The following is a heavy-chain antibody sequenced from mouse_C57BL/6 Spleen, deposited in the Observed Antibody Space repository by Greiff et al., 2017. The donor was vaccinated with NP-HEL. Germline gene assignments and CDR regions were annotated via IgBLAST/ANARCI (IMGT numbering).Heavy chain of an antibody. D-gene: IGHD2-4*01. V-gene: IGHV1-55*01. Sequence: QVQLQQPGAELVKPGASVKMSCKASGYTFTSYWITWVKQRPGQGLEWIGDIYPGSGSTNYNEKFKSKATLTVDTSSSTAYMQLSSLTSEDSAVYYCAIYYDYDLYFDYWGQGTTLTVSS. CDR3: AIYYDYDLYFDY. CDR1: GYTFTSYW. CDR2: IYPGSGST. J-gene: IGHJ2*01.